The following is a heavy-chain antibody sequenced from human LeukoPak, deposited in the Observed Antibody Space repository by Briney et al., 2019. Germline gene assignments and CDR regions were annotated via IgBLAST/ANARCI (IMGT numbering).Heavy chain of an antibody. CDR3: ARDGDFWSGYSPIFDY. D-gene: IGHD3-3*01. CDR1: GFTFSSYW. J-gene: IGHJ4*02. V-gene: IGHV3-7*01. Sequence: GGSLRLSCAASGFTFSSYWMSWVRQAPGKGLEWVANIKQDGSEKYYVDPVKGRFTISRDNAKNSLYLQMNSLRAEDTAVYYCARDGDFWSGYSPIFDYWGQGTLVTVSS. CDR2: IKQDGSEK.